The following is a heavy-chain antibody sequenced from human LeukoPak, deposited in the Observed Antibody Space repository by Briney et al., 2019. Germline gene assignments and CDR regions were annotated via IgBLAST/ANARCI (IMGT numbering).Heavy chain of an antibody. J-gene: IGHJ4*02. CDR1: GDSISSSSSY. CDR3: ARGRRVGAPRRGFFDY. D-gene: IGHD1-26*01. V-gene: IGHV4-39*01. Sequence: SETLSLTCTVSGDSISSSSSYWGWIRQPPGKGLEWIGSIYYSGSTYYNTSLKSRVTISVDTSNNQFSLKLNSVTAADTAVYYCARGRRVGAPRRGFFDYWGQGTLVTVSS. CDR2: IYYSGST.